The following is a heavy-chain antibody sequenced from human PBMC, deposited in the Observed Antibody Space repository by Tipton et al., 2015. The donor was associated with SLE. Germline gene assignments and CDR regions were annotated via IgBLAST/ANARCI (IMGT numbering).Heavy chain of an antibody. V-gene: IGHV3-30*02. D-gene: IGHD1-26*01. Sequence: GSLRLSCAASGFTFSTYGMHWVRQAPGKGLEWVSFIRFDGNIKQYADSVKGRFTISRDNAKNSLYLQMNSLRVEDTAVYYCARAPIGDSGSYFDYWGQGTLVTVSS. CDR3: ARAPIGDSGSYFDY. CDR1: GFTFSTYG. CDR2: IRFDGNIK. J-gene: IGHJ4*02.